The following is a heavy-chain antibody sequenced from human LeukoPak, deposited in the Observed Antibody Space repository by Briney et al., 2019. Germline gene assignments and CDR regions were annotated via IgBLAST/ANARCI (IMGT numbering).Heavy chain of an antibody. J-gene: IGHJ4*02. Sequence: ASVKVSCKASGYTFTSYGISWVRQAPGQGLEWMGWISAYNGNTNYAQKLQGRVTMTTDTSTSTAYMELRSLRSDDTAVYYCARDPGYDYVWGSYRYTRFDYWGQGTLVTVSS. CDR2: ISAYNGNT. CDR1: GYTFTSYG. V-gene: IGHV1-18*01. D-gene: IGHD3-16*02. CDR3: ARDPGYDYVWGSYRYTRFDY.